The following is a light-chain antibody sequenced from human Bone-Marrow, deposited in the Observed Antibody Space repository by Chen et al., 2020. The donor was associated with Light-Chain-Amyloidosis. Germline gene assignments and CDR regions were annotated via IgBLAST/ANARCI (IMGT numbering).Light chain of an antibody. CDR1: SGDVGGYKY. Sequence: QSALTQPPSASGSPGQSVTISCTGTSGDVGGYKYVSWYQQYPGKAPTLIIFQVDKRPSGVPDRYSGSRSGNTASLTVSGLQAEDEADYYCCSYAGRNNEVVFGGGTKLTFL. CDR3: CSYAGRNNEVV. CDR2: QVD. V-gene: IGLV2-8*01. J-gene: IGLJ2*01.